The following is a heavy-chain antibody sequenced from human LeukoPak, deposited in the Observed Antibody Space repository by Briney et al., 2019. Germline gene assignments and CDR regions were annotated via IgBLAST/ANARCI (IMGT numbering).Heavy chain of an antibody. V-gene: IGHV3-21*01. J-gene: IGHJ4*02. CDR3: ARDPPESPKRYFDY. Sequence: GGSLRLSCAASGFTFSSYSMNWVRQAPGKGLEWVSSISSSSYIYYADSVKGRFTISRDNGKNSLYLQMNSLRAEDTAVYYCARDPPESPKRYFDYWGQGTLVTISS. CDR2: ISSSSYI. CDR1: GFTFSSYS.